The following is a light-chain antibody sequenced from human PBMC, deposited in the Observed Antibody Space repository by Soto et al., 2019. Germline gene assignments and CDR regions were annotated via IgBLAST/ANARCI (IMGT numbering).Light chain of an antibody. J-gene: IGLJ1*01. CDR3: SSYTSSSPYV. V-gene: IGLV2-14*01. CDR2: EVS. CDR1: SXDVGGYNY. Sequence: QSVLTQPASVSGSPGQSITISCTGTSXDVGGYNYVSWYQQHPGKAPKLMIYEVSNRPSGVSNRFSGSKSGNTASLTISGLQAEDEADYYCSSYTSSSPYVFGTGTKLTVL.